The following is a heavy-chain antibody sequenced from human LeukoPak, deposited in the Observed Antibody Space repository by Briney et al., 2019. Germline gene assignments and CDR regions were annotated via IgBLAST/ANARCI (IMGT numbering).Heavy chain of an antibody. J-gene: IGHJ4*02. CDR3: ARPYTSGTYYKPLDY. CDR1: GFSFITYG. V-gene: IGHV3-30-3*01. D-gene: IGHD3-10*01. CDR2: ISYDGHIK. Sequence: GGSLRLSCAASGFSFITYGMHWVRQAPGKGLEWVAVISYDGHIKYYADSVKGRFTISRDNSNNTLSLQMNRLRAEDTAVYFCARPYTSGTYYKPLDYWGQGTLVTGSS.